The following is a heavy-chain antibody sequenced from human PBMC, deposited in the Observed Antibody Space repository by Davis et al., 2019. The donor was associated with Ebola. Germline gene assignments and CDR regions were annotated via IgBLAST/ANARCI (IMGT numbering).Heavy chain of an antibody. J-gene: IGHJ4*02. CDR3: ARGQILLTGPNFDY. D-gene: IGHD3-9*01. V-gene: IGHV1-69*06. CDR2: IIPIFGTA. CDR1: GGTFSSYA. Sequence: SVKVSCKASGGTFSSYAISWVRQAPGQGLEWMGGIIPIFGTANYAQKFQGRVTITADKSTSTAYMELSSLRSEDTAVYYCARGQILLTGPNFDYWGQGTLVTVSS.